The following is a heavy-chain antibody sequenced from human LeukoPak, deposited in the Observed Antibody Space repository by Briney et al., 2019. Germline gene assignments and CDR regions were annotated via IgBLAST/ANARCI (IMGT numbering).Heavy chain of an antibody. CDR3: ASPVITFGGVID. CDR1: GFTVSSNY. CDR2: IYSGGST. Sequence: PGGSLGLSCAASGFTVSSNYMSWVRQAPGKGLEWVSVIYSGGSTYYADSVKGRFTISRDNSKSTLYLQMNSLRAEDTAVYYCASPVITFGGVIDWGQGTLVTVSS. D-gene: IGHD3-16*01. J-gene: IGHJ4*02. V-gene: IGHV3-66*01.